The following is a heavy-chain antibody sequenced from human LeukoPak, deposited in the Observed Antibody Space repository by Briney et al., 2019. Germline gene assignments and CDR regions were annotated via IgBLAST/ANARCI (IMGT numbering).Heavy chain of an antibody. CDR1: GFTFSSYA. CDR2: ISYDGSNK. V-gene: IGHV3-30*04. J-gene: IGHJ4*02. CDR3: AGAPYCGGDCYEPGIDY. Sequence: GGSLRLSCAASGFTFSSYAMHWVRQAPGKGLEWVAVISYDGSNKYYADSVKGRFTISRDNSKNTLYLQMNSLRAEDTAVYYCAGAPYCGGDCYEPGIDYWGQGTLVTVSS. D-gene: IGHD2-21*02.